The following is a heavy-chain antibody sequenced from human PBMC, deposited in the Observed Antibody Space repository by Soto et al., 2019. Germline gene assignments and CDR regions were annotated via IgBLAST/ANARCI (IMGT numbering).Heavy chain of an antibody. CDR3: ARVDVLRLLEWLI. Sequence: ALVTVSCRSPGYTMNNYGISRGRQAPRQGLEWMGWISAYNGNTNYAQNLQGRVTMTTDTSTSTAYMELRSLRSDDTAVYYCARVDVLRLLEWLIWGQGTLVTVSS. J-gene: IGHJ4*02. V-gene: IGHV1-18*04. CDR1: GYTMNNYG. CDR2: ISAYNGNT. D-gene: IGHD3-3*01.